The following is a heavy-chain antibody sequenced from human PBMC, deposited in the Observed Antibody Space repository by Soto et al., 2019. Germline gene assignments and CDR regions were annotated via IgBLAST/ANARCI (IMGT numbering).Heavy chain of an antibody. V-gene: IGHV4-59*01. CDR3: ARDTGNFFDY. CDR2: TYHRGST. J-gene: IGHJ4*02. CDR1: GVSISSYF. Sequence: SETLSLTCSVSGVSISSYFWSWIRQAPGRGLEWIGYTYHRGSTNYSPSLKSRVAISLDTSENQFSLKVNSVTAADTAVYYCARDTGNFFDYWGQGTLVTVSS.